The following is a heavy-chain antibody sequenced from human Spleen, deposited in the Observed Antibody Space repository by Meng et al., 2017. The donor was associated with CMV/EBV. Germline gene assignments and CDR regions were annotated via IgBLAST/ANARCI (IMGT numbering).Heavy chain of an antibody. Sequence: ASVKVSCKASGYTFNAYYMHWVRQAPGQGLEWMGWISADNGDTNYAQKVQGRVTMTTDTSTRTAYMELRSLESDDTAVYYCARGRVGASWFDPWGQGTLVTVSS. V-gene: IGHV1-18*04. CDR2: ISADNGDT. J-gene: IGHJ5*02. CDR3: ARGRVGASWFDP. D-gene: IGHD1-26*01. CDR1: GYTFNAYY.